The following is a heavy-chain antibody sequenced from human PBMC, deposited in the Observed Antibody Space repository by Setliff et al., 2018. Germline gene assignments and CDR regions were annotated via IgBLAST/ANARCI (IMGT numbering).Heavy chain of an antibody. CDR2: TIPMFGTT. Sequence: GASVKVSCKASGATFSSHGISWVRQAPGQGLEWMGGTIPMFGTTEYAQKFQGRLTIITDESTNTAFMQLSSLRSDDTAVYYRAREGVDSRSSTDYRYYMDVWGKGTTVTVSS. V-gene: IGHV1-69*05. J-gene: IGHJ6*03. D-gene: IGHD6-6*01. CDR1: GATFSSHG. CDR3: AREGVDSRSSTDYRYYMDV.